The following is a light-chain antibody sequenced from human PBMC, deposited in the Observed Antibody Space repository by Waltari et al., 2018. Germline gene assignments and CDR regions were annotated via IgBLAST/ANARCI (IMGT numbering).Light chain of an antibody. Sequence: SSELTQPPSVSVSPGQTASITCSGDQLGDKYASWYQQKPGQSPVLVICQDTKRPSGIPERFSGSNSGNTATLTISGTQAMDEADYYCQAWDSRHVIIGGGTKLTVL. J-gene: IGLJ2*01. CDR2: QDT. CDR1: QLGDKY. CDR3: QAWDSRHVI. V-gene: IGLV3-1*01.